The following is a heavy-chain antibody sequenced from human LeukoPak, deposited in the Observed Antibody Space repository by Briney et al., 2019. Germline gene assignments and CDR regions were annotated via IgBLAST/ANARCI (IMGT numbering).Heavy chain of an antibody. Sequence: SETLSLTCAVYGGSFSGYYWSWIRQPPGKGLEWIGEINHSGSTNYNPSLKSRVTISVDTSKNQFSLELSSVTAADTAVYYCARVRSGRGDYWGQGTLVTVSS. CDR1: GGSFSGYY. V-gene: IGHV4-34*01. CDR2: INHSGST. J-gene: IGHJ4*02. CDR3: ARVRSGRGDY. D-gene: IGHD3-10*01.